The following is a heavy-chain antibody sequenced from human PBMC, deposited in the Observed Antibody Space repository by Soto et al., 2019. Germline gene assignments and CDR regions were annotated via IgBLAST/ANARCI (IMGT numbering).Heavy chain of an antibody. V-gene: IGHV4-34*01. CDR1: GGSFSGYY. D-gene: IGHD4-17*01. CDR2: INHSGST. Sequence: QVQLQQWGAGLLKPSETLSLTCAVYGGSFSGYYWSWIRQPPWKGLEWIGEINHSGSTNYNPSLKSRVTISVDTSKNQFSLKLSSVTAADTAVYYCARALNHQLTVTTHWGQGPLVTVSS. J-gene: IGHJ4*02. CDR3: ARALNHQLTVTTH.